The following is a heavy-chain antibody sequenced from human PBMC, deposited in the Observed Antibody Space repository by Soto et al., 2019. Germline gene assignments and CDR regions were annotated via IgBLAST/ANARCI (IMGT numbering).Heavy chain of an antibody. Sequence: EVQLVESGGGLVQPGRSLRLSCAASGFTFDDYAMRWVRQAPGKGLEWVSGISWNSGSIGYADSVKGRFTISRDNAKNSLYLQMNSLRAEDTALYYCAKDQLIYCSGGSCSSPFDYWGQGTLVTVSS. V-gene: IGHV3-9*01. J-gene: IGHJ4*02. D-gene: IGHD2-15*01. CDR1: GFTFDDYA. CDR3: AKDQLIYCSGGSCSSPFDY. CDR2: ISWNSGSI.